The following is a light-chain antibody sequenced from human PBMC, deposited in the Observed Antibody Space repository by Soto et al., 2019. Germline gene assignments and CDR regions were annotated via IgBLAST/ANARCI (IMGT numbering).Light chain of an antibody. CDR3: QQRRNCILT. Sequence: EIVLTQSPATLSLSPGERATLSCRASQSVGSYLAWYQQKPGQAPRLLIYSASKRATGIPARFSGSGSGTDYTLTISSLEPEDFGVYYCQQRRNCILTFGGGTKVEIQ. J-gene: IGKJ4*01. CDR1: QSVGSY. V-gene: IGKV3-11*01. CDR2: SAS.